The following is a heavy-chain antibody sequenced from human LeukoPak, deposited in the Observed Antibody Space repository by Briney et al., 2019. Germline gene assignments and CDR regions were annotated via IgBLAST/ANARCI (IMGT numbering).Heavy chain of an antibody. D-gene: IGHD6-13*01. V-gene: IGHV3-72*01. J-gene: IGHJ4*02. CDR1: GFTFSDHY. CDR3: ARGGIAAAGTDY. Sequence: GGSLRLSCAASGFTFSDHYIDWVRQAPGKGLEWVGRSKNKLNGYTIEYAAPVKGRFTISRDNAKNSLYLQMNSLRAEDTAVYYCARGGIAAAGTDYWGQGTLVTVSS. CDR2: SKNKLNGYTI.